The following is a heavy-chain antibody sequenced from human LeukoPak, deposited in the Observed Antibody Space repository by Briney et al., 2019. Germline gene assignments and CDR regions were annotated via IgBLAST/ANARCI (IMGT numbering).Heavy chain of an antibody. Sequence: PSETLSLTCAVYGGSFSGYYWSWIRQPPGKGLEWIGEINHSGSTNYNPSLKSRVTISVDTSKNQFSLKLSSVTAADTAVYYCARSIDSSSWTLWGQGTLVTVSS. D-gene: IGHD6-13*01. V-gene: IGHV4-34*01. CDR3: ARSIDSSSWTL. CDR1: GGSFSGYY. J-gene: IGHJ4*02. CDR2: INHSGST.